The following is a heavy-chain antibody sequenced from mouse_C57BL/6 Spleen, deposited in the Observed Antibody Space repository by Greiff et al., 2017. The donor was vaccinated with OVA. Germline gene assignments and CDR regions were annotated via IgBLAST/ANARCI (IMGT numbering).Heavy chain of an antibody. CDR3: ARSDDYDGGFAY. D-gene: IGHD2-4*01. CDR1: GYTFTSYW. CDR2: IDPSDSYT. Sequence: VQLQQSGAELVRPGTSVKLSCKASGYTFTSYWMHWVKQRPGQGLEWIGVIDPSDSYTNYNQKFKGKATLTVDTSSSTAYMQLSSLTSEDSAVYYCARSDDYDGGFAYWGQGTLVTVSA. V-gene: IGHV1-59*01. J-gene: IGHJ3*01.